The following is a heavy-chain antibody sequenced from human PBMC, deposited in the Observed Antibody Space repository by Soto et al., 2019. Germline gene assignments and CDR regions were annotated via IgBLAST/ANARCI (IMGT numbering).Heavy chain of an antibody. V-gene: IGHV4-34*01. J-gene: IGHJ6*03. CDR1: GGSFRGYY. CDR3: ARHGLKYGSGRYYKGPGYYYYMDV. D-gene: IGHD3-10*01. CDR2: IYHSGST. Sequence: SETLSLTYAVYGGSFRGYYWSWIRKPPGKGLEWIGDIYHSGSTNYNPSLKSRVTISVDTSKNQFSLKLSSVTAADTAVYYCARHGLKYGSGRYYKGPGYYYYMDVWGKGTTVTSP.